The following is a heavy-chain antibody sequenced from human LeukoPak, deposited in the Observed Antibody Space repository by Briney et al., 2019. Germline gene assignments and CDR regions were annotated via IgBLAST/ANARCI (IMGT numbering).Heavy chain of an antibody. CDR3: AKGAGSNWYDVAYFDY. CDR2: ISYTGTYI. V-gene: IGHV3-21*04. D-gene: IGHD6-13*01. J-gene: IGHJ4*02. Sequence: GGSPRLSCAASAFSLNAYNMNWVRQAPGKGLEWVSSISYTGTYIYYADSVRGRFTISRDSSKNTLFLQITSLRAEDTAVYYCAKGAGSNWYDVAYFDYWGQGTLVTVSS. CDR1: AFSLNAYN.